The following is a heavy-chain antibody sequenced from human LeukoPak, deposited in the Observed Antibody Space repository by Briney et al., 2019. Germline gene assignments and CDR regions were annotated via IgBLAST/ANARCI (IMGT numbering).Heavy chain of an antibody. CDR1: GGSISSYY. Sequence: PSETLSLTCTVSGGSISSYYWSWIRQSPVKGLEWIGYIFPSGSAFYNPSLESQVTISLDTSENQFSLTLSSVTAADTAVYYCARRNHYFYYMDVWGKGTTVTVSS. V-gene: IGHV4-4*09. CDR2: IFPSGSA. J-gene: IGHJ6*03. CDR3: ARRNHYFYYMDV.